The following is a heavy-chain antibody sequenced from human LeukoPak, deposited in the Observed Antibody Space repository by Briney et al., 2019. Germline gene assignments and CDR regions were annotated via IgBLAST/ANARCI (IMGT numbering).Heavy chain of an antibody. CDR2: ISGSGGST. Sequence: PGGSLRLSCAPSGFTFSSYAMSWVRQAPGKGLEWVSAISGSGGSTYYADSVKGRFTISRDNSKNTLYLQMNSLRAEDTAVYYCAKSYGGNLYYFDYWGQGTLVTVSS. V-gene: IGHV3-23*01. D-gene: IGHD4-23*01. CDR3: AKSYGGNLYYFDY. CDR1: GFTFSSYA. J-gene: IGHJ4*02.